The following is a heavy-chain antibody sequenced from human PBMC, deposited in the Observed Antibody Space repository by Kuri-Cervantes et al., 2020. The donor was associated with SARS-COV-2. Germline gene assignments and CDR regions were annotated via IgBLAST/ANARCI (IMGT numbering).Heavy chain of an antibody. Sequence: ESLKISCIVSGASISETIFWWGWIRQPPGRGLEWIGSIYYRGNTYYNPSLKSRITMSVDTSKSQFSLRLRSVTAADTAMYYCARLGTGLPFDSWGQGTPVTVSS. CDR3: ARLGTGLPFDS. V-gene: IGHV4-39*01. CDR1: GASISETIFW. D-gene: IGHD7-27*01. CDR2: IYYRGNT. J-gene: IGHJ4*02.